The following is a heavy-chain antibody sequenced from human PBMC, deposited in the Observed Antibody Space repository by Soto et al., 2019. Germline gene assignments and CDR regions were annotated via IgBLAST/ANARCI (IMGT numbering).Heavy chain of an antibody. J-gene: IGHJ5*02. V-gene: IGHV4-59*01. CDR3: ARDSDSSGYYHGTNCFDP. CDR2: IYYSGST. Sequence: SETLSLTCTVSGGSICSYYGSWILQPPGKGLEWIGYIYYSGSTNYNPSLKSRVTISVDTSKNQFSLKLSSVTAADTAVYYCARDSDSSGYYHGTNCFDPCGQRTLVTVSS. D-gene: IGHD3-22*01. CDR1: GGSICSYY.